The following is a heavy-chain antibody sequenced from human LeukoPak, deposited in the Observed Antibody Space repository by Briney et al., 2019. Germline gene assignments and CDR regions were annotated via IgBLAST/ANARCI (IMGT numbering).Heavy chain of an antibody. J-gene: IGHJ3*02. Sequence: PGRSLRLSCAASGFTFSSYAMHWVRQAPGKGLEWVAVISYDGSNKYYADSVKGRFTISRDNSKNTLYLQMNSLRAEDTAVYYCARPHWKQGYQLQYSGAFDIWGQGTLVTVSS. D-gene: IGHD2-2*01. CDR1: GFTFSSYA. CDR3: ARPHWKQGYQLQYSGAFDI. V-gene: IGHV3-30-3*01. CDR2: ISYDGSNK.